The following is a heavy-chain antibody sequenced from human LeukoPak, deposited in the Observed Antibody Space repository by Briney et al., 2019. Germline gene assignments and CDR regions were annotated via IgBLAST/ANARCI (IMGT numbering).Heavy chain of an antibody. CDR3: AREARLGCSGGSCFNDAFDI. J-gene: IGHJ3*02. V-gene: IGHV1-2*06. D-gene: IGHD2-15*01. CDR1: GYTFTGYY. Sequence: ASVKVSCKASGYTFTGYYMHWVRQAPGQGLEWMGRINPNSGGTNYAQKFQGRATMSRDTSISTAYMELSRLRSDDTAVYYCAREARLGCSGGSCFNDAFDIWGQGTMVTVSS. CDR2: INPNSGGT.